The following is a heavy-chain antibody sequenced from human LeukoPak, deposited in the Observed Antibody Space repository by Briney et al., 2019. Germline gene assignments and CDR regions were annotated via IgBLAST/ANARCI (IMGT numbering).Heavy chain of an antibody. CDR3: AREVLGDLYFYYGMDV. Sequence: ASVKVSCKASGYTFTSYGISWVRQAPGQGLEWMGWISAYNGNTNYAQKLQGRVTMTTDTSTSTAYMELRSLRSDDTAVYYCAREVLGDLYFYYGMDVWGQGTTVTVSS. CDR2: ISAYNGNT. V-gene: IGHV1-18*01. D-gene: IGHD2-21*02. J-gene: IGHJ6*02. CDR1: GYTFTSYG.